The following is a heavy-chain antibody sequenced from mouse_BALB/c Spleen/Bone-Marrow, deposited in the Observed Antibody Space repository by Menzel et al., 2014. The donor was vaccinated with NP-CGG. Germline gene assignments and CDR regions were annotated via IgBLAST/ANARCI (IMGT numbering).Heavy chain of an antibody. J-gene: IGHJ4*01. Sequence: VKVVDSGPGLVAPSQSLSITCTVSGFSLTSYGVHWVRQPPGKGLEWLGVIWAGGSTNYNSALMSRLSISKDNSKSQVFLKMNSLQTDDTAMYYCARDPGDGYVDYWGQGTSVTVSS. CDR3: ARDPGDGYVDY. CDR1: GFSLTSYG. V-gene: IGHV2-9*02. D-gene: IGHD2-3*01. CDR2: IWAGGST.